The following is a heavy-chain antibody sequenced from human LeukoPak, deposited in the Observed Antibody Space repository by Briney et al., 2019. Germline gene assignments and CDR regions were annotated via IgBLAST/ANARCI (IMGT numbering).Heavy chain of an antibody. J-gene: IGHJ4*02. V-gene: IGHV3-30*03. CDR2: ISYDGSNK. CDR3: ARGQESRFGTPWVY. D-gene: IGHD3-10*01. CDR1: GFTFSSYG. Sequence: GGSLRLSCAASGFTFSSYGMHWVRQAPGKGLEWVAVISYDGSNKYYADSVKGRFTIPRDNSKNTLYLQMNSLRAEDTAVYYCARGQESRFGTPWVYWGQGTLVTVSS.